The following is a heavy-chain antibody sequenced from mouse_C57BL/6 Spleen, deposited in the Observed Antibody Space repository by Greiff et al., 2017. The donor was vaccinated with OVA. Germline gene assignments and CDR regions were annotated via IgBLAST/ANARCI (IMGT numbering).Heavy chain of an antibody. CDR1: GFTFSSYA. J-gene: IGHJ4*01. CDR3: TRDTVVGAMDY. Sequence: EVKVVESGEGLVKPGGSLKLSCAASGFTFSSYAMSWVRQTPEKRLEWVAYISSGGDYIYYADTVKGRFTISRDNARNTLYLQMSSLKSEDTAMYYCTRDTVVGAMDYWGQGTSVTVSS. D-gene: IGHD1-1*01. V-gene: IGHV5-9-1*02. CDR2: ISSGGDYI.